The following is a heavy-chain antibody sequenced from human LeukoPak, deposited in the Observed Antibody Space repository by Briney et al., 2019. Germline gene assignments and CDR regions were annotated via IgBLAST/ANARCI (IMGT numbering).Heavy chain of an antibody. CDR2: ISYDGSNK. CDR1: GFTFSSYG. D-gene: IGHD5-12*01. CDR3: AKDLGYSGYDGFDY. J-gene: IGHJ4*02. Sequence: GGPLRLSCAPSGFTFSSYGMHWVRQAPGKGLEWVAVISYDGSNKYYADSVKGRFTISRDNSKNTLYLQMNSLRAEDTAVYYCAKDLGYSGYDGFDYWGQGTLVTVSS. V-gene: IGHV3-30*18.